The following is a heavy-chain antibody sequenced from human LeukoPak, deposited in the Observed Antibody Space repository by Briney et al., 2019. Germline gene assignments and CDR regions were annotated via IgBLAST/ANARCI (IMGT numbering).Heavy chain of an antibody. Sequence: HPGGSPRLSCAASGFTFSSYGMHWVRQAPGKGLEWVAVISYDGSDEYYADSVKGRFTISRDNSKNTLFLQMNSLRPEDTALYYCAREVFERSGTFNFWGQGTLVTVSS. V-gene: IGHV3-30*03. CDR2: ISYDGSDE. J-gene: IGHJ4*02. CDR3: AREVFERSGTFNF. D-gene: IGHD1-26*01. CDR1: GFTFSSYG.